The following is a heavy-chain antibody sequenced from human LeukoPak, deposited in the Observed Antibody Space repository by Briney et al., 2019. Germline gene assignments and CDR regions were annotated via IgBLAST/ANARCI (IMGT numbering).Heavy chain of an antibody. V-gene: IGHV3-74*01. Sequence: GGSLRLSCAASGFTFSSYWMHWVRQAPGKGLVWVSRINSDGSSTSYADSVKGRFTISRDNAKNTLYLQMNSLRAEDTAVYYCARWADYGDYGIDYWGQGTLVTVSS. D-gene: IGHD4-17*01. CDR1: GFTFSSYW. J-gene: IGHJ4*02. CDR2: INSDGSST. CDR3: ARWADYGDYGIDY.